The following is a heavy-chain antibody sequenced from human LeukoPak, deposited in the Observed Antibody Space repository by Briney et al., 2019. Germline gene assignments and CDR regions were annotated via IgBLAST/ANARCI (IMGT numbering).Heavy chain of an antibody. CDR3: VKYLASSGYLDY. D-gene: IGHD3-22*01. J-gene: IGHJ4*02. CDR1: LDAISIRGYY. CDR2: IYYTGST. Sequence: PSETLSLTCTVSLDAISIRGYYWSWVRQHPGKGLDWIGYIYYTGSTYYNPSLKSRVTIAVDTSKNQFSLQLLSVTAADTAVYYCVKYLASSGYLDYWGQGTLVTVSS. V-gene: IGHV4-31*03.